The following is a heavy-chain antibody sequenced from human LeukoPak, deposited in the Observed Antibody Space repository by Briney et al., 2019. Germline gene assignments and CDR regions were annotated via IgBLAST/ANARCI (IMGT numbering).Heavy chain of an antibody. V-gene: IGHV4-34*01. J-gene: IGHJ4*02. Sequence: SETLSLTCAVYGGSFSGYYWSWIRQPPGKGLEWIGEINHSGSTNYNPSLKSRVTISVDTSKNQFSLKPSSVTAADTAVYYCARGGIVVVPAPFDYWGQGTLVTVSS. CDR2: INHSGST. CDR3: ARGGIVVVPAPFDY. CDR1: GGSFSGYY. D-gene: IGHD2-2*01.